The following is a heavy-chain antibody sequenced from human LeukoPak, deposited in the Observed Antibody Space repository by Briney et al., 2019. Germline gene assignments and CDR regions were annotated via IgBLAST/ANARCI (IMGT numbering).Heavy chain of an antibody. V-gene: IGHV3-23*01. J-gene: IGHJ4*02. CDR3: AKRRGYDYGDFDY. CDR2: IRGGGAST. Sequence: GGSLRLSCAASAFTFSTYAMSWVSQAPGKGLEWVSAIRGGGASTYYADSVKGRFTISRDNSKNTLYLQMNSLRAEDTALYYCAKRRGYDYGDFDYWGQGTLVSVSS. D-gene: IGHD5-12*01. CDR1: AFTFSTYA.